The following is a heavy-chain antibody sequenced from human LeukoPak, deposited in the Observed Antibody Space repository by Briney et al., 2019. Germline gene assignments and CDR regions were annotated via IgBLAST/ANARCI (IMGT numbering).Heavy chain of an antibody. CDR3: TTRTVASNFDY. V-gene: IGHV3-48*03. D-gene: IGHD6-19*01. CDR1: GFRFSVYE. J-gene: IGHJ4*02. CDR2: ISGSDTTT. Sequence: QPGGSLRLSCAASGFRFSVYEMHSVRQAPGKGLDWIADISGSDTTTYYADSVRGRFTISRDNAKNSLYLQMNSLRDEDTAVYYCTTRTVASNFDYWGQGTLVTVSS.